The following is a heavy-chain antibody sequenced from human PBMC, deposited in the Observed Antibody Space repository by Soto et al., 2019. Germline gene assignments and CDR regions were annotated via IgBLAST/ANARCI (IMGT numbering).Heavy chain of an antibody. J-gene: IGHJ6*02. Sequence: GESLKISCKGSGYSFTSYWIGWVRQMPGKGLEWMGIIYPDDSDTRYSPSFQGQVTISADKSISTAYLQWSSLKASDTAMYYCARVRSYQLLMYYYGMDVWGQGTTVTVSS. CDR1: GYSFTSYW. CDR2: IYPDDSDT. CDR3: ARVRSYQLLMYYYGMDV. D-gene: IGHD2-2*01. V-gene: IGHV5-51*01.